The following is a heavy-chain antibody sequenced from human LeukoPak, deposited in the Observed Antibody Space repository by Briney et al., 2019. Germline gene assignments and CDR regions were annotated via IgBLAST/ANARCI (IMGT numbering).Heavy chain of an antibody. Sequence: GASVKVSCKASGYTFTGYYMHWVRQAPGQGLEWMGWINPNSGGTNYAQKFQGRVTMTRDTSISTAYMELSSLRSEDTAVYYCARYCSSLGYFDYWGQGTLVTVSS. CDR2: INPNSGGT. CDR1: GYTFTGYY. CDR3: ARYCSSLGYFDY. J-gene: IGHJ4*02. D-gene: IGHD2-2*01. V-gene: IGHV1-2*02.